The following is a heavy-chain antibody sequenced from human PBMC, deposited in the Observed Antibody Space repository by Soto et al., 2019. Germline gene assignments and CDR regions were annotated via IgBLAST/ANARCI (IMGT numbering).Heavy chain of an antibody. CDR1: GFTFSSYW. V-gene: IGHV3-7*01. CDR3: ARGYYNWNGADSFDY. J-gene: IGHJ4*02. CDR2: IKQDGSEK. Sequence: EVQLVESGGGLVQPGGSLRLSCAASGFTFSSYWMSWVRQAPGKGLEWVANIKQDGSEKYYVDSVKGRFTISRDNAKNSLYLQMNSLRAEDTAVYYCARGYYNWNGADSFDYWGQGTLVTVSS. D-gene: IGHD1-20*01.